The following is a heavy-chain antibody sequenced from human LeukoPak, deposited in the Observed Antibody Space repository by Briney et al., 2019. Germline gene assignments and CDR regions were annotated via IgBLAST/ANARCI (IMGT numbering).Heavy chain of an antibody. V-gene: IGHV3-48*01. CDR1: GFTFSSYS. CDR2: ISSSSSTI. Sequence: PGGSLRLSCAASGFTFSSYSMNWVRQAPGKGLEWVSYISSSSSTIYYADSVEGRFTISRDNAKNSLYLQMNSLRAEDTAVYYCARGGDFDYWGQGTLVTVSS. CDR3: ARGGDFDY. J-gene: IGHJ4*02.